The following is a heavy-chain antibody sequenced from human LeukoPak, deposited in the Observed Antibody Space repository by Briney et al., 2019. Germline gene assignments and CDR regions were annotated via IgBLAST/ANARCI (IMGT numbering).Heavy chain of an antibody. CDR2: INYGGNT. CDR1: GGSISSSAYH. Sequence: SETLSLTCTVSGGSISSSAYHWGWIRQPPGKGLEWIGTINYGGNTYYNLSLKGRVIISVDTSKNQFSLKLSSVTAADTAVYYCASRVRGYDSYAFDIWGQGTMVTVSS. CDR3: ASRVRGYDSYAFDI. D-gene: IGHD5-12*01. J-gene: IGHJ3*02. V-gene: IGHV4-39*07.